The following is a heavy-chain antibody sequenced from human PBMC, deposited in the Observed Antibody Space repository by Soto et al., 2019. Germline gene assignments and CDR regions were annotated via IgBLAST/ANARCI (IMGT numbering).Heavy chain of an antibody. CDR1: GFTFSDYV. CDR2: MTYDGATE. V-gene: IGHV3-30*14. Sequence: QVRLVESGGGVVQPGTSLRLSCAASGFTFSDYVIHWVRQAAGKGLEWVASMTYDGATEYYADSVKGRFTMSRDNSKRALSLQMNSLRPDDTAVYYCARVRLSIAVNDAIDVWGQGTTVPVSS. CDR3: ARVRLSIAVNDAIDV. J-gene: IGHJ3*01. D-gene: IGHD3-3*02.